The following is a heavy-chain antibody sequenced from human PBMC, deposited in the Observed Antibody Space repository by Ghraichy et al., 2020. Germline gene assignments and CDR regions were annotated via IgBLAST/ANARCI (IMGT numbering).Heavy chain of an antibody. V-gene: IGHV4-39*01. Sequence: SETLSLFCSVSGGSITSSSSYWAWIRQPPGKGLEWIGHTHYSGSPYYTPSLKSRVTISVDTSNDQFSLKLSSVTAADTAVYYCARQKSEPGYFYYGVDVWGRGTTGTVSS. CDR1: GGSITSSSSY. J-gene: IGHJ6*02. CDR2: THYSGSP. CDR3: ARQKSEPGYFYYGVDV.